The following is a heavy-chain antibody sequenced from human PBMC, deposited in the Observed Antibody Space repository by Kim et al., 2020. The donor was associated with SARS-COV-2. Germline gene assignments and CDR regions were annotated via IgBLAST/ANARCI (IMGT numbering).Heavy chain of an antibody. CDR3: AGGDNYYDSSAQPGKVFDY. V-gene: IGHV4-59*13. Sequence: SETLSLTCSVSGGSISSYYWSWIRQPPGKGLEWIGYIYYSGSTNYNPSLKSRVTISVDTSKNQFSLKLSSVTAADTAVYYCAGGDNYYDSSAQPGKVFDYWGQGTLVTVSS. CDR1: GGSISSYY. D-gene: IGHD3-22*01. J-gene: IGHJ4*02. CDR2: IYYSGST.